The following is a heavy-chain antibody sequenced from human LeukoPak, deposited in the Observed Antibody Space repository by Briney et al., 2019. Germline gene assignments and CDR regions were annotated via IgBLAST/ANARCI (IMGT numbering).Heavy chain of an antibody. D-gene: IGHD6-13*01. V-gene: IGHV3-9*01. CDR1: GFTFNDYA. CDR2: ISWSSGNI. Sequence: GGSLRLSCAASGFTFNDYAMHWVRQAPGKGLEWVSGISWSSGNIGYADSVKGRFTISRDNAKNSLYLQMNSLRAEDTALYYCAKDAYSSNWYYFDYWGQGTLVTVSS. CDR3: AKDAYSSNWYYFDY. J-gene: IGHJ4*02.